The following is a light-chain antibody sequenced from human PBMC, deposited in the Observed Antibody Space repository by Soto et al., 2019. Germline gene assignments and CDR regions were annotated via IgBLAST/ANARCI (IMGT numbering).Light chain of an antibody. Sequence: QPVLTQPPSASGTPGQRVTISCSGSSSKIGSNTVNWYQQLPGTAPKLLIYSNNQRPSGVPDRFSGSKSGTSASLAISGLQSEDEADYYCAAWDDSLNGAVFGGGTQLTVL. CDR2: SNN. J-gene: IGLJ7*01. V-gene: IGLV1-44*01. CDR1: SSKIGSNT. CDR3: AAWDDSLNGAV.